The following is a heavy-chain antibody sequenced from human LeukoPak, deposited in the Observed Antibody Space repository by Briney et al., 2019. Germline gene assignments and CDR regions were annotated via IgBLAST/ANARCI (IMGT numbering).Heavy chain of an antibody. CDR2: MNPNSGNT. CDR1: GYSFTSYD. V-gene: IGHV1-8*01. J-gene: IGHJ4*02. CDR3: ARGSWRDCSDTSCTYYFDY. Sequence: GASVKVSCKTSGYSFTSYDINWVRQATGQGLEWMGWMNPNSGNTGYAQNFQGRVTMTRNTSINTAYMELSSLRSEDTAVYYCARGSWRDCSDTSCTYYFDYWGQGTLVTVSS. D-gene: IGHD2-2*01.